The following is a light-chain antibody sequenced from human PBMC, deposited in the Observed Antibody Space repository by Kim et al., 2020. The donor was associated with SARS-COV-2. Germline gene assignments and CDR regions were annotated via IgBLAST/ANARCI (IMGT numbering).Light chain of an antibody. CDR2: GAS. CDR3: QQYDYAPDT. CDR1: QRLARDY. V-gene: IGKV3-20*01. J-gene: IGKJ2*01. Sequence: ENVLTQSPGALSLYPGEGVTLSCRTSQRLARDYLAWYQQKPGQAPRLLIYGASGRAPGIPDRFSGSGSGTDFTLTISRLEPEDFAVYYCQQYDYAPDTFGQGTKLEI.